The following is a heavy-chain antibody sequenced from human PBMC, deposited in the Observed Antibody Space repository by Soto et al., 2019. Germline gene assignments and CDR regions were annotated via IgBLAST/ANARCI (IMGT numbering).Heavy chain of an antibody. D-gene: IGHD3-3*01. J-gene: IGHJ6*02. Sequence: GASVKVSCKASGGTFSSYAISWVRQAPGQGLEWMGGIIPIFGTANYAQKFQGRVTITADESTSTAYMELSSLRSEDTAVYYCARVPAIFGVVTTIDYYYYGMDVWGQGTTVTVSS. CDR3: ARVPAIFGVVTTIDYYYYGMDV. CDR2: IIPIFGTA. V-gene: IGHV1-69*13. CDR1: GGTFSSYA.